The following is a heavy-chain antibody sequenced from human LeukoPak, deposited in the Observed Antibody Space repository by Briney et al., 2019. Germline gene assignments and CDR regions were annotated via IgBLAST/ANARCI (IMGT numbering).Heavy chain of an antibody. V-gene: IGHV4-39*07. Sequence: PSETLSLTCTVSGGSITSSTHYWGWIRRPPGKGLEWIGTIYYTGSPTFYNPSLKSRLTISVDTSKNQFSLKLSSVTAADTAVYYCARVPFRAMYSSGWYADYWGQGTLVTVSS. CDR2: IYYTGSPT. CDR1: GGSITSSTHY. CDR3: ARVPFRAMYSSGWYADY. D-gene: IGHD6-19*01. J-gene: IGHJ4*02.